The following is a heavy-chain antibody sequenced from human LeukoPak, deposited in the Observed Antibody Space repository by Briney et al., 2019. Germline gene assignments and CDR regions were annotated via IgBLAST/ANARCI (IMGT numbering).Heavy chain of an antibody. CDR2: ISSSGTTI. V-gene: IGHV3-48*03. CDR1: GFTFSSYE. CDR3: ARGLGKGDY. J-gene: IGHJ4*02. Sequence: SGGSLRLSCAASGFTFSSYELNWVRQAPGKGLEWISYISSSGTTIYYTDSVKGRFTISRDNAKNSLYLQMNSLRAEDTAVYYCARGLGKGDYWGQGTLVTVS. D-gene: IGHD7-27*01.